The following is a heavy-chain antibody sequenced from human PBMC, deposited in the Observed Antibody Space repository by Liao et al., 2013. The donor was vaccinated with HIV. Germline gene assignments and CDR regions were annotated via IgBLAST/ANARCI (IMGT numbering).Heavy chain of an antibody. J-gene: IGHJ3*02. V-gene: IGHV4-34*02. CDR2: INHSGST. CDR3: ASPSGGGFQLREPDAFDI. D-gene: IGHD1-14*01. Sequence: QAQLQQWGAGLLKPSETLSLTCAVYGGSFSGYYWSWIRQPPGKGLEWIGEINHSGSTNYNPSLKSRVTISVDTSKNQFSLKLSSVTAADTAVYYCASPSGGGFQLREPDAFDIWGQGTMVTVSS. CDR1: GGSFSGYY.